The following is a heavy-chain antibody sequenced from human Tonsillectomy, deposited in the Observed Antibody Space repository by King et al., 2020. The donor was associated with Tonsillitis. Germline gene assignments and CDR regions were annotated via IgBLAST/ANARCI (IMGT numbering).Heavy chain of an antibody. D-gene: IGHD1-7*01. J-gene: IGHJ4*02. CDR3: AHSEGTISFDY. CDR2: IYSNDEK. CDR1: GFSLTIREVG. V-gene: IGHV2-5*01. Sequence: ITLQESGPTLVKPTQTLTLTCTFSGFSLTIREVGVGWIRQPPGKALEWLAVIYSNDEKRYSPSLKRRLTITKDTSKNQVVLTMTNMDPVDTATYYCAHSEGTISFDYRGQGSLVTVSS.